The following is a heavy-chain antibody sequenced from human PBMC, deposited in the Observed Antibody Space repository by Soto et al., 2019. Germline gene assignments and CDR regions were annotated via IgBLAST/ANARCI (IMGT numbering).Heavy chain of an antibody. CDR3: AKYPTTVTSDY. Sequence: SETLSLTCTVSGGSVSSGSYYWSWIRQPPGKGLEWIGYIYYSGSTNYNPSLKSRVTISVDTSKNQFSLKLSSVTAADTAVYYCAKYPTTVTSDYWGQGTLVTVSS. J-gene: IGHJ4*02. D-gene: IGHD4-17*01. CDR2: IYYSGST. V-gene: IGHV4-61*01. CDR1: GGSVSSGSYY.